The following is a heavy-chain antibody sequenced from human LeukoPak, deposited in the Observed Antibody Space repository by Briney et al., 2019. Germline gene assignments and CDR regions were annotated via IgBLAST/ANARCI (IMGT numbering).Heavy chain of an antibody. J-gene: IGHJ6*02. CDR3: ASDDRRYYYYYGMDV. CDR1: GFTFSSYS. CDR2: ISSSSSYI. V-gene: IGHV3-21*01. Sequence: GGSLRLSCAASGFTFSSYSMNWVRQAPGKGLEWVSSISSSSSYIYYADSVKGRFTISRGNAKNSLYLQMNSLRAEDTAVYYCASDDRRYYYYYGMDVWGQGTTVTVSS. D-gene: IGHD3-22*01.